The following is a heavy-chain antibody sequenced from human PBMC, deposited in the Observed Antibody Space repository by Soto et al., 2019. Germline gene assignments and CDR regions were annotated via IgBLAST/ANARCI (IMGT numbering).Heavy chain of an antibody. D-gene: IGHD6-6*01. CDR3: ARSWGGIAARKVGDAFDI. V-gene: IGHV1-18*01. CDR2: ISAYNGNT. J-gene: IGHJ3*02. Sequence: QVQLVQSGAEVKKPGASVKVSCKASGYTFTSYGISWVRQAPGQGLEWMGWISAYNGNTNYAQKRQGRVTMTTDTSTSTAYMGLRSLRSDDTAVYYCARSWGGIAARKVGDAFDIWGQGTMVTVSS. CDR1: GYTFTSYG.